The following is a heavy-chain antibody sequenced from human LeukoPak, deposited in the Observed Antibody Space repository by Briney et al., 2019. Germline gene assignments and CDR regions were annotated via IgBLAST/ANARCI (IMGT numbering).Heavy chain of an antibody. Sequence: SVKVSCKASGYTFSSYAISWVRQAPGQGLEWMGGIIPIFGTANYAQKFQGRVTITADESTSTAYMELTSLRSEDTAVYYCARGRMAGTYVFDFWGQGTLVTVSS. V-gene: IGHV1-69*13. J-gene: IGHJ4*02. CDR2: IIPIFGTA. CDR1: GYTFSSYA. D-gene: IGHD6-19*01. CDR3: ARGRMAGTYVFDF.